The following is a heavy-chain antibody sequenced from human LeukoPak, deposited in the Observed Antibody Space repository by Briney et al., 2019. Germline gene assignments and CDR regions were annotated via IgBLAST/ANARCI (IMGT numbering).Heavy chain of an antibody. V-gene: IGHV4-59*01. D-gene: IGHD4-17*01. Sequence: SETLSLTCTASGGSISSYYWSWIGQPPGKGLEWIGYIYYSGSTNYNPSLKSRVTISVDTSKNQFSLKLSSVTAADTAVYYCARDRGYGDRFDYWGQGTLVTVSS. CDR3: ARDRGYGDRFDY. CDR2: IYYSGST. CDR1: GGSISSYY. J-gene: IGHJ4*02.